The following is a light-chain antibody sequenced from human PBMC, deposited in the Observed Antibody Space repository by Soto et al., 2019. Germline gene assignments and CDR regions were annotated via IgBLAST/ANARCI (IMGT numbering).Light chain of an antibody. CDR3: YLWYNSSDQYV. CDR1: DIGDNN. J-gene: IGLJ1*01. V-gene: IGLV3-21*02. CDR2: DDS. Sequence: SYELTQPPSESVAPGQTARNTCEGNDIGDNNVHWYQQRPGQAPVLLVYDDSARPSGIPERLSGSNSRNTATLTITRVQAADEADYYCYLWYNSSDQYVFVTGTQVTV.